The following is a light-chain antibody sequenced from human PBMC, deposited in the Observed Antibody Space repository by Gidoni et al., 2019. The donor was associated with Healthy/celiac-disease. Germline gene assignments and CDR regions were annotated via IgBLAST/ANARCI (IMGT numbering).Light chain of an antibody. CDR3: QQYYSTPLT. J-gene: IGKJ4*01. CDR2: WAS. Sequence: DIVMTQSPDSLAVSLGKRATINCQSSQSVLYSSNNKNYLSWYQQKPGQPPKLLIYWASTRESGVPDRFSGSGSGTDFTLTISSLQAEDVAVYYCQQYYSTPLTFGGGTKVEIK. CDR1: QSVLYSSNNKNY. V-gene: IGKV4-1*01.